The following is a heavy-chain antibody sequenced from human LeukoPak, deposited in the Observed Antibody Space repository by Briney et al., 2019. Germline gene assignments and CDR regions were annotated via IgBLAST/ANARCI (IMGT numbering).Heavy chain of an antibody. CDR2: IDGDGSTT. Sequence: PGGSLRLSCGASGFTFSRYWMHWVRQAPGKGLVWVSRIDGDGSTTSYADSMKGRFTISRDNAKNTLYLQMNSLRAEDTAVYYCAYYGGGALDIWGQGTMVTVSS. D-gene: IGHD4-23*01. V-gene: IGHV3-74*01. J-gene: IGHJ3*02. CDR3: AYYGGGALDI. CDR1: GFTFSRYW.